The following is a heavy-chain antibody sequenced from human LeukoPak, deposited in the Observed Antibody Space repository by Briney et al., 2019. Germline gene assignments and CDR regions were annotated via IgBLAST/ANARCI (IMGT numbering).Heavy chain of an antibody. D-gene: IGHD1-1*01. Sequence: SVKVSCKASGGTFSSYAISWVRQAPGQGLEWMGGIIPIFGTANYAQKFQGRVTITADESTSTAYMELSSLRSEDTAVYYCARDNDWKNWFDPWGQGTLVTVSS. CDR1: GGTFSSYA. CDR3: ARDNDWKNWFDP. J-gene: IGHJ5*02. CDR2: IIPIFGTA. V-gene: IGHV1-69*13.